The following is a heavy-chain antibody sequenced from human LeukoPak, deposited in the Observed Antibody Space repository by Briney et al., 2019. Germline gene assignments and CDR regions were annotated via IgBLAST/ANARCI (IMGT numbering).Heavy chain of an antibody. CDR3: ARDLGDIVLEPPSIHFDL. J-gene: IGHJ2*01. V-gene: IGHV3-21*01. CDR2: ISSRSSYI. CDR1: GFTFSYYS. Sequence: GGSLRLSCSASGFTFSYYSVNWVRQAPGKGLEWVASISSRSSYIYYEDSLKGRFTISRDNAKNSLYLQMTGLRVEDTAMYFCARDLGDIVLEPPSIHFDLWGRGTLVTVSS. D-gene: IGHD3-16*01.